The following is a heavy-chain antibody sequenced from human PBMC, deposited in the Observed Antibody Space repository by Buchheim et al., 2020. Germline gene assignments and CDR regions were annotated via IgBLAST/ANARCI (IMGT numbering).Heavy chain of an antibody. V-gene: IGHV3-48*01. CDR3: ARGIGYCSGGSCYRWFDP. D-gene: IGHD2-15*01. Sequence: EVQLVESGGGLVQPGGSLRLSCAASGFTFSSYSMNWVRQAPGKGLEWVSYISSSSSIIYYADSVKGRFTISRDNAKNSLYLQMNSLRAEDTAVYYCARGIGYCSGGSCYRWFDPWGQGTL. CDR1: GFTFSSYS. J-gene: IGHJ5*02. CDR2: ISSSSSII.